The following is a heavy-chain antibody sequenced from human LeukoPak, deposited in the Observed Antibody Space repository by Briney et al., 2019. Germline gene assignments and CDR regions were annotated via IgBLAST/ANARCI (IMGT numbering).Heavy chain of an antibody. J-gene: IGHJ4*02. D-gene: IGHD3-22*01. CDR3: ARVRDYYASSDYSDY. V-gene: IGHV1-18*04. CDR1: GYTFTIYY. CDR2: ISGYNAKT. Sequence: VSVKVSCKTSGYTFTIYYVGWVRQAPGQGLEWMGWISGYNAKTKYVQKFQGRITMTIDTSTTTAYMELRSLTSDDTAVYYCARVRDYYASSDYSDYWGQGTLVTVSS.